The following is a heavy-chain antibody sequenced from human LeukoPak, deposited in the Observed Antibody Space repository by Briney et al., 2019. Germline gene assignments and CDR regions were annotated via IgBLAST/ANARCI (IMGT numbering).Heavy chain of an antibody. CDR1: GGSISSYY. Sequence: SETLSLTCTVSGGSISSYYWSWIRQPPGKGLEWIGYIYYSGSTDYNPSLKSRVTISVDTSKNQFSLKLSSVTAADTAVYYCARAPVGYCSSTSCYESHFFDYGGQGTLVTVPS. J-gene: IGHJ4*02. D-gene: IGHD2-2*01. CDR3: ARAPVGYCSSTSCYESHFFDY. V-gene: IGHV4-59*01. CDR2: IYYSGST.